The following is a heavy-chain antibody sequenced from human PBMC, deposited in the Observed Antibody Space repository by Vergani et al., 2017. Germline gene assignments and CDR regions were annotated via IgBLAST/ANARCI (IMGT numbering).Heavy chain of an antibody. Sequence: QVQLQESGPGLVKPSETLSLTCTVSGGSISSYYWSWIRQPPGKGLEWIGYIYYSGSTNYNPSLKSRVTISVDTSKNQFSLKLSSVTAADTAVYYCARGAKAEMYYYGSGSFIYWGQGTLVTVSS. D-gene: IGHD3-10*01. J-gene: IGHJ4*02. V-gene: IGHV4-59*01. CDR3: ARGAKAEMYYYGSGSFIY. CDR1: GGSISSYY. CDR2: IYYSGST.